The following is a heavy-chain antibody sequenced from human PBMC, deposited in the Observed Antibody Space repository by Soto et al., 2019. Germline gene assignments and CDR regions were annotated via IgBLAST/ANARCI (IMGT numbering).Heavy chain of an antibody. CDR2: ISSNGGST. J-gene: IGHJ4*02. CDR3: VKDRVVVVPAAIKFYFDY. D-gene: IGHD2-2*02. Sequence: WGSLRLSCSASGFTFSSYAMHWVRQAPGKGQEYVSAISSNGGSTYYADSVKGRFTISRDNSKNTLYLQMSSLRAEDTAVYYCVKDRVVVVPAAIKFYFDYWGQGTLVTVSS. V-gene: IGHV3-64D*08. CDR1: GFTFSSYA.